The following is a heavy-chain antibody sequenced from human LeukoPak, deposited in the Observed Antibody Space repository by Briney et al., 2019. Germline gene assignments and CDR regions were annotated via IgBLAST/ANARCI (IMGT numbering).Heavy chain of an antibody. D-gene: IGHD3-16*01. CDR1: GYRFTNYW. CDR3: ATLILRAAPDYLDY. V-gene: IGHV5-10-1*01. J-gene: IGHJ4*02. CDR2: IDPSDSYT. Sequence: GESLKISCKGSGYRFTNYWISWVRQMPGKGLEWMGRIDPSDSYTDYSPSFQGHVTFSADKSITTAYLQWSSLKASDTAMYYCATLILRAAPDYLDYWGQGTLVTVSS.